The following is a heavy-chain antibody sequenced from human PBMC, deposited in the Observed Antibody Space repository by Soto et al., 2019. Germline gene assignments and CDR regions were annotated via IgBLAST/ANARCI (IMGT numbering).Heavy chain of an antibody. V-gene: IGHV3-21*01. J-gene: IGHJ6*02. D-gene: IGHD2-2*01. CDR1: GFTFSSYG. Sequence: GGSLRLSCAASGFTFSSYGMNWVRQAPGKGLEWVSSISSSSSYIYYADSVKGRFTISRDNAKNSLYLQMNSLRAEDTAVYYCARERVPAAKDLTGGSYPRYYYYYGMDVWGQGTTVTVSS. CDR2: ISSSSSYI. CDR3: ARERVPAAKDLTGGSYPRYYYYYGMDV.